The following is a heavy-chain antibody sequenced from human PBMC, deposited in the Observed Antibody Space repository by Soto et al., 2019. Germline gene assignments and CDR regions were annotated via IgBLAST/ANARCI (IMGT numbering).Heavy chain of an antibody. CDR2: IKTKSDGAVT. CDR3: AREWFGDFV. V-gene: IGHV3-15*05. J-gene: IGHJ4*02. D-gene: IGHD3-10*01. CDR1: GLTLSDAW. Sequence: EVQLVESGGGLVKPGGSLRLSCVGSGLTLSDAWMNWVRQIPGKGPAWVGRIKTKSDGAVTDYAALAKGRFTISRDDSENTVYLQMNSPKTEDTAVYYCAREWFGDFVWGQGTLVTVSS.